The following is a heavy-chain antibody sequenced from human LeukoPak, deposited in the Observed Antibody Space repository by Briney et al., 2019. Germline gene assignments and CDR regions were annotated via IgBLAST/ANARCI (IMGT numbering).Heavy chain of an antibody. CDR3: ERGAGLYYGGSGYQWYFEL. J-gene: IGHJ2*01. Sequence: SETLSLTCTVSGGSFRTNYCSWIGQPPRRGLEWIGYIYYTGSTNHNPSLQSRLTISVDTSKNQFSLKLTSVTAADTAVYYCERGAGLYYGGSGYQWYFELWGRGALVTVS. D-gene: IGHD3-3*01. V-gene: IGHV4-59*01. CDR2: IYYTGST. CDR1: GGSFRTNY.